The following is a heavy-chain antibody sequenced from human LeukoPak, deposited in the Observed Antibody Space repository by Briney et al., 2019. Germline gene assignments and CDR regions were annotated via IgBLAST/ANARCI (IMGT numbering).Heavy chain of an antibody. D-gene: IGHD2-2*01. CDR3: TSLTPGGHDAFDI. Sequence: SETLSLTCTVSGGSISGGSYYWSWIRQPAGKGLEWIGRIYTSGSTNYNPSLKSRVTISVDTSKNQFSLKLSSVTAADTAVYYCTSLTPGGHDAFDIWGQGTMVTVSS. V-gene: IGHV4-61*02. J-gene: IGHJ3*02. CDR1: GGSISGGSYY. CDR2: IYTSGST.